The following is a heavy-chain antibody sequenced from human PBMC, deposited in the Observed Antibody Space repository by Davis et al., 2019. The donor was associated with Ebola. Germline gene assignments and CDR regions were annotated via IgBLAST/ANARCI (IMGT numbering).Heavy chain of an antibody. CDR1: GFTFSGSV. J-gene: IGHJ4*02. V-gene: IGHV3-73*01. D-gene: IGHD4-17*01. CDR3: TGTYGDHDY. CDR2: IRSKANSYAT. Sequence: SLNISCAASGFTFSGSVIHWVRQPSRKLLEWVGIIRSKANSYATAYAASVKGRFTISRDDSKNTAYLQMNSLKTEDTAVYYCTGTYGDHDYWGQGTLVTVSS.